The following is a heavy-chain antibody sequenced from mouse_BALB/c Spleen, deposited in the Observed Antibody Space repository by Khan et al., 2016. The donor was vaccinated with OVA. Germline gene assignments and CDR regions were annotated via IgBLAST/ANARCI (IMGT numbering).Heavy chain of an antibody. J-gene: IGHJ2*01. CDR1: GYSITSGYA. D-gene: IGHD1-1*01. CDR2: ISYSGVT. V-gene: IGHV3-2*02. Sequence: EVQLVESGPGLVKPSQSLSLTCTVTGYSITSGYAWNWIRQFPGNKLEWMGYISYSGVTIYTPSLKSRISITRDTSKNQFFLQLTSVTTEDTATYYCARGNYYGYYFDYWGQGTTLTVSS. CDR3: ARGNYYGYYFDY.